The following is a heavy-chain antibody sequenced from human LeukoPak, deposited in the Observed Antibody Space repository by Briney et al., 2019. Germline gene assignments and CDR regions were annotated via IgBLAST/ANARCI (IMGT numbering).Heavy chain of an antibody. CDR2: ISSSSNYI. Sequence: PGGSLRLSCAASGFTFSSYSMNWVRQAPGKGLEWVSSISSSSNYIYYADSVKGRFTISRDNAKNSLYLQMNSLGAEDTAVYYCARHYGDYAFDYWGQGTLVTVPS. CDR1: GFTFSSYS. J-gene: IGHJ4*02. V-gene: IGHV3-21*01. CDR3: ARHYGDYAFDY. D-gene: IGHD4-17*01.